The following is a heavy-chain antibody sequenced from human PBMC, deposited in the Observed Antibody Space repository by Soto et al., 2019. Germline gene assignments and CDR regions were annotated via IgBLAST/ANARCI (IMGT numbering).Heavy chain of an antibody. D-gene: IGHD3-10*01. CDR3: AREEGYGSGSYYPPFDY. J-gene: IGHJ4*02. CDR1: GFTFSSYA. CDR2: ISYDGSNK. V-gene: IGHV3-30-3*01. Sequence: QVQLVESGGGVVQPGRSLRLSCAASGFTFSSYAMHWVRQAPGKGLEWVAVISYDGSNKYYADSVKGRFTISRDNSKNTLYLQMNSLRAEDTAVYYCAREEGYGSGSYYPPFDYWGQGTLVTVSS.